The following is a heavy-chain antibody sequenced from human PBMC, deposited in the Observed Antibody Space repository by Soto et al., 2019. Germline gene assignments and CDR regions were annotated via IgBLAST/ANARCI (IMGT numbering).Heavy chain of an antibody. CDR3: ATLVFNYRRRSGMDV. Sequence: SVKVSCKASGGTFSSYAISWVRQAPGQGLEWMGGIIPIFGTANYAQKFQGRVTITADESTSTAYMELSSLRSEDTAVYYCATLVFNYRRRSGMDVWGQRTTVTVSS. CDR2: IIPIFGTA. J-gene: IGHJ6*02. CDR1: GGTFSSYA. D-gene: IGHD4-4*01. V-gene: IGHV1-69*13.